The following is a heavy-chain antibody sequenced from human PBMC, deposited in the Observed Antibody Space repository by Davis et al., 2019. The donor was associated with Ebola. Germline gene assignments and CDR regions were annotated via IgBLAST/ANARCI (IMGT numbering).Heavy chain of an antibody. D-gene: IGHD3-3*01. CDR2: ISFDGINK. CDR3: ARDHLSGRIWGDDVLDI. J-gene: IGHJ3*02. Sequence: GESLKISCAASGFTFSNYAMNWVRQAPGKGLEWVAVISFDGINKFYADSVKGRFTISRDNSKNTLYLQMNTLRVEDTAVYYCARDHLSGRIWGDDVLDIWGQGTKVTVS. CDR1: GFTFSNYA. V-gene: IGHV3-30-3*01.